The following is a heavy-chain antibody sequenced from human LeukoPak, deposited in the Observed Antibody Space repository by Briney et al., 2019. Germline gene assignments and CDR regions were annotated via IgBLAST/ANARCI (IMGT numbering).Heavy chain of an antibody. CDR1: GCSVGTYS. V-gene: IGHV3-48*04. Sequence: PGRSLRLSCTASGCSVGTYSMNWGRQAPGKGLEWVSYIVGSSSNIYYADSVKGRFTISRDNAKNSLYLQMDSLRAEDTAVYYCARGHLHSGSYSTLVIFDYWGQGTLVTVSS. D-gene: IGHD1-26*01. J-gene: IGHJ4*02. CDR2: IVGSSSNI. CDR3: ARGHLHSGSYSTLVIFDY.